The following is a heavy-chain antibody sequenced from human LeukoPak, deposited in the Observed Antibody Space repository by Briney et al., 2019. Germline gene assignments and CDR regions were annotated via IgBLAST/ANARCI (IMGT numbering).Heavy chain of an antibody. Sequence: GESLKISCKGSGYSFTDHWIAWVRQMPGKGLEWMGIIAPGDSDCRYSPSFQGQVTISADKSISTVYLQWSALKASDTAMYYCARHRVASFTKDFDHWGQGTLVTDPS. J-gene: IGHJ4*02. V-gene: IGHV5-51*01. CDR3: ARHRVASFTKDFDH. CDR2: IAPGDSDC. D-gene: IGHD1-26*01. CDR1: GYSFTDHW.